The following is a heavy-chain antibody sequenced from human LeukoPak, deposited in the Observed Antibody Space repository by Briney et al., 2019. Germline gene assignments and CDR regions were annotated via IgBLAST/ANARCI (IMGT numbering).Heavy chain of an antibody. J-gene: IGHJ4*02. V-gene: IGHV4-39*01. CDR2: IYYSGST. Sequence: SETLSLTCGVSGGSISSSSYYWGWIRQPPGKGLEWIGSIYYSGSTYYNPFLKSRVTISVDTSKNQFSLRLSSVTAADTAVYYCARHSGYSGYELNYYFDYWGQGTLVTVSS. D-gene: IGHD5-12*01. CDR3: ARHSGYSGYELNYYFDY. CDR1: GGSISSSSYY.